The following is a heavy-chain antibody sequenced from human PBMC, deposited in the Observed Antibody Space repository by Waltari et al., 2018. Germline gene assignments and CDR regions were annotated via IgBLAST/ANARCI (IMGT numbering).Heavy chain of an antibody. J-gene: IGHJ4*02. D-gene: IGHD2-8*01. CDR3: ATWMVSHFDY. Sequence: EVQLLESGGGLVQPGVSLILSCVASGFHFGSDSMSWVRQAPGKGLEWVSTMDGPTTKTHYADSVEGRFTISRDNSKNTLYLHMNSLRADDTAIYYCATWMVSHFDYWGQGTLVT. CDR1: GFHFGSDS. V-gene: IGHV3-23*01. CDR2: MDGPTTKT.